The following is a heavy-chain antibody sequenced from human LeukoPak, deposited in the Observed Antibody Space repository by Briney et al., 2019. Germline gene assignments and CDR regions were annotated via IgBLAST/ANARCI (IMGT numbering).Heavy chain of an antibody. CDR3: ARRGRVAGIDY. D-gene: IGHD6-19*01. Sequence: SETLSLTCTVSGGSISSGDYYWGWIRQPPGKGLEWIGSIYYSGSTYYNPSLKSRVTISVDTSKNQFSLKLSSVTAADTAVYYCARRGRVAGIDYWGQGTLVTVSS. V-gene: IGHV4-39*01. CDR1: GGSISSGDYY. J-gene: IGHJ4*02. CDR2: IYYSGST.